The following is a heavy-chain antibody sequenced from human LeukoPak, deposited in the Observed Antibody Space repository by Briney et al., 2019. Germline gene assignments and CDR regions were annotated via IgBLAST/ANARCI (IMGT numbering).Heavy chain of an antibody. V-gene: IGHV1-8*03. CDR3: ARDSRLDAFDI. J-gene: IGHJ3*02. CDR2: MNPNSGNT. Sequence: ASVKVSCKASGYTFTSYDINWVRQATGQGLEWMGWMNPNSGNTGYAQKFQGRVTITRNTSISTAYMELSRLRSDDTAVYYCARDSRLDAFDIWGQGTMVTVSS. CDR1: GYTFTSYD.